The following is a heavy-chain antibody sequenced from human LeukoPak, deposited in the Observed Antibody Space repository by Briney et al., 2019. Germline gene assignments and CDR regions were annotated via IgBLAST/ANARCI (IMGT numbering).Heavy chain of an antibody. Sequence: GGSLRLSCAASGITLSGYDMHWVRQNTGKGLEWVSGIGSAGDTYYAGSVKGRFTISREDAKKSMYLQMNSLRVGDTAVYYCVRGIVNYYDSGAAECWGQGTRVTVAP. CDR3: VRGIVNYYDSGAAEC. D-gene: IGHD3-10*01. J-gene: IGHJ4*02. V-gene: IGHV3-13*04. CDR1: GITLSGYD. CDR2: IGSAGDT.